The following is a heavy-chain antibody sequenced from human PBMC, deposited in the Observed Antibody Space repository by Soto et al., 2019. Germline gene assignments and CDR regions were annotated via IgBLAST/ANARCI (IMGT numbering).Heavy chain of an antibody. CDR2: ISYDGSNK. J-gene: IGHJ6*02. D-gene: IGHD3-3*01. CDR3: ARVHYDFDGMDV. Sequence: QVQLVESGGGVVQPGRSLRLSCAASGFTFSSYAMHWVRQAPGKGLEWVAVISYDGSNKYYADSVKGRFTISRDNSKNTLYLQMNSLRAEDTAVYYCARVHYDFDGMDVWGQGTTVTVSS. CDR1: GFTFSSYA. V-gene: IGHV3-30-3*01.